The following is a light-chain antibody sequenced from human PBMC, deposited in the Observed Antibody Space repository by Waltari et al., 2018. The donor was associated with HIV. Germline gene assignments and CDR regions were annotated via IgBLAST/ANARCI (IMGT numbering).Light chain of an antibody. Sequence: DILMTQSPSSLSASVGDRVTITCRASLNITTFLNWYHQKPGKAPQLLISAASNLQSGVPSRFSGCGSGTDFTLTITSLQPADFATYFCQQSYITPYTFGQGTKLEIK. CDR2: AAS. J-gene: IGKJ2*01. CDR3: QQSYITPYT. V-gene: IGKV1-39*01. CDR1: LNITTF.